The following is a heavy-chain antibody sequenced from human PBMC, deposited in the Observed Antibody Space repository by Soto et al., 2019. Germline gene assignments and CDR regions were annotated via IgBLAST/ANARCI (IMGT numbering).Heavy chain of an antibody. D-gene: IGHD6-6*01. V-gene: IGHV3-9*01. J-gene: IGHJ3*02. CDR3: AKDSIRRSFSRSSTRARDAFDI. CDR2: ISWDSRSV. Sequence: QPGGSLRLSCAVSGFTFEDYAMHWVRQAPGKGLEWVSGISWDSRSVAYADPVKGRFTISRDNAENSLHLQMNSLRAEDTAVYYCAKDSIRRSFSRSSTRARDAFDIWGQGTMVTVSS. CDR1: GFTFEDYA.